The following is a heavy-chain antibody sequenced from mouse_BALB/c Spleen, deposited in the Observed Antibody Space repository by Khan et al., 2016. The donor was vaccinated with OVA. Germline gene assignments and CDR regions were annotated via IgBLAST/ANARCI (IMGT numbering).Heavy chain of an antibody. CDR2: ISTGGHYT. J-gene: IGHJ4*01. Sequence: EVELVESGGGVVKPGGSLKLSCSASGFTFSSFAMSWVRQTPEKRLEWVATISTGGHYTFYPDSVKGRFTISRDNARNTLYLQMSSLRAEDTVMYYCARRLVDYYAMDYWGQGTSVTVSS. CDR1: GFTFSSFA. D-gene: IGHD2-2*01. CDR3: ARRLVDYYAMDY. V-gene: IGHV5-9-3*01.